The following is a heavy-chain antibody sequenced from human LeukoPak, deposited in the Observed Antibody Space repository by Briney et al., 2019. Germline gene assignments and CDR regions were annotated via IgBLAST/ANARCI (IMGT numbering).Heavy chain of an antibody. D-gene: IGHD3-22*01. J-gene: IGHJ4*02. V-gene: IGHV3-23*01. CDR3: AKDLGYYYDSSGYGSDY. CDR1: GFTVGSNY. Sequence: GGSLRLSCAASGFTVGSNYMSWVRQAPGKGLEWVSAISGSGGSTYYADSVKGRFTISRDNSKNTLYLQMNSLRAEDTAVYYCAKDLGYYYDSSGYGSDYWGQGTLVTVSS. CDR2: ISGSGGST.